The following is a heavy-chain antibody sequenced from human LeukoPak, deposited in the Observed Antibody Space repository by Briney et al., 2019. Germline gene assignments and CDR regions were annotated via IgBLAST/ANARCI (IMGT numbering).Heavy chain of an antibody. CDR1: GFPFSSYS. Sequence: GGSLRLSCAASGFPFSSYSMSWVRQAPGKGLEWVSYIASTSTTIYYADSVKGRFTISRDNAKNSLYLQMNSLRAEDTAVYYCARAFPRYCSGGSCYFPLDYWGQGTLVTVSS. J-gene: IGHJ4*02. CDR3: ARAFPRYCSGGSCYFPLDY. D-gene: IGHD2-15*01. CDR2: IASTSTTI. V-gene: IGHV3-48*04.